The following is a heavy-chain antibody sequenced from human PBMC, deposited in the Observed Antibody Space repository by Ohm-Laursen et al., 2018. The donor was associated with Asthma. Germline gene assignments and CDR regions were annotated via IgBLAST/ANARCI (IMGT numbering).Heavy chain of an antibody. V-gene: IGHV1-18*04. D-gene: IGHD2-2*01. Sequence: ASVKVSCKASGYTFTNYGFSWVRQAPGQGLEWMAWISAYNGNTNYAQKFQGRVTITADESTSTAYLELRSLSSDDTAVYYCARGRIPAATRYYYYAMDVWGQGTTVTVSS. CDR3: ARGRIPAATRYYYYAMDV. J-gene: IGHJ6*02. CDR1: GYTFTNYG. CDR2: ISAYNGNT.